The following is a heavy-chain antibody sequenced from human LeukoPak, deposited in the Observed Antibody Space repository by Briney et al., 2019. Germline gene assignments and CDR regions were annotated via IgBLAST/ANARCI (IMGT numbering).Heavy chain of an antibody. J-gene: IGHJ4*02. CDR1: GFTFSSYA. CDR2: ISGTDGTT. D-gene: IGHD3-22*01. V-gene: IGHV3-23*01. Sequence: GSLRLSCAASGFTFSSYAMTWVRQAPGEGLEWVSAISGTDGTTYYADSVKGRFTISRDNSKNTLYLQMNSLRAEDTALYYCAKALYDSGAYSFDYWGQGTLVTV. CDR3: AKALYDSGAYSFDY.